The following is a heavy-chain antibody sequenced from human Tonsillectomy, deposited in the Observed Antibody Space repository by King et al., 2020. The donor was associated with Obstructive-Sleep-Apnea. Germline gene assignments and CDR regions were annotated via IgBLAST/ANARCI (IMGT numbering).Heavy chain of an antibody. J-gene: IGHJ6*02. Sequence: VQLVESGGGVVQPGRSLRLSCAASGFTFSSYSMHWVRQAPGKGLEWVVVISYDGSNKYYADSVKGRFSISRDNSKNTLYLQMSRLRAEDTAVYYCASRQMATIYYYYGMDVWGQGTTVTVSS. CDR3: ASRQMATIYYYYGMDV. D-gene: IGHD5-24*01. V-gene: IGHV3-30*04. CDR2: ISYDGSNK. CDR1: GFTFSSYS.